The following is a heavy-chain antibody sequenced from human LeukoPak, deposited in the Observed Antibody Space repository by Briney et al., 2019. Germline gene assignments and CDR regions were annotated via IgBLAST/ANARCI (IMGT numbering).Heavy chain of an antibody. Sequence: GRSLRLSCAASGFTFSSYAMHWVRQAPGKGLEWVAVISYDGSNKYYADSVKGRFTISRDNAKNSLYLQMNSLRAEDTALYYCARGDCSGGSCYLSLTTIDYWGQGTLVTVSS. J-gene: IGHJ4*02. CDR1: GFTFSSYA. D-gene: IGHD2-15*01. CDR3: ARGDCSGGSCYLSLTTIDY. CDR2: ISYDGSNK. V-gene: IGHV3-30*04.